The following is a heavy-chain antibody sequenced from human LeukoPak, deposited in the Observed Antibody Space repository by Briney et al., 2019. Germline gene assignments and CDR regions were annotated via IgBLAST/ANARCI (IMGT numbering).Heavy chain of an antibody. J-gene: IGHJ4*02. CDR3: ARGGLLVDIVATTPSPFDY. D-gene: IGHD5-12*01. V-gene: IGHV3-21*01. CDR1: GFTFSSYS. CDR2: ISSSSSYI. Sequence: GGSLRLSCAASGFTFSSYSMNWVRQAPGKGLEWVSSISSSSSYIYYADSVKGRFTISRDNAKNSLYLQMNSLRAEDTAVYYCARGGLLVDIVATTPSPFDYWGQGTLVTVSS.